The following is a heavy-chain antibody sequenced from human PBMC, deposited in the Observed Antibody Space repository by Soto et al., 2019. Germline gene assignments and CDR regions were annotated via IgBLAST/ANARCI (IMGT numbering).Heavy chain of an antibody. D-gene: IGHD6-13*01. CDR3: ARDEAAAGRYYYYGMDV. J-gene: IGHJ6*02. CDR1: GGTFSSYA. V-gene: IGHV1-69*13. CDR2: IIPIFGTA. Sequence: SVKVSCKASGGTFSSYAISWVRQAPGQGLEWMGGIIPIFGTANYAQKFQGRVTITADESTSTAYMELSSLRSEDTAVYYCARDEAAAGRYYYYGMDVWGQGTTVTVSS.